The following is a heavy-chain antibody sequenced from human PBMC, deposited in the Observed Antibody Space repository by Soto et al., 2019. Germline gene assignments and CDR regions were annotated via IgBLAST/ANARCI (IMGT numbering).Heavy chain of an antibody. CDR1: GFTFSTFN. J-gene: IGHJ4*02. Sequence: LRLSCAASGFTFSTFNMNWVRQAPGKGLEWVSSITNSAYTSYADSVKGRFTISRDNAENSLYLQMNSLRAEDTAVYYCGLYDALFFDFWGQGALVTVSS. CDR3: GLYDALFFDF. CDR2: ITNSAYT. V-gene: IGHV3-21*01. D-gene: IGHD2-8*01.